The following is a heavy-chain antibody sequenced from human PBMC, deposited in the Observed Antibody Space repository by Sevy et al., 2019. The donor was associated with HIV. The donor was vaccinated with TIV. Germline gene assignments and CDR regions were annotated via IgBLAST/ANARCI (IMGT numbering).Heavy chain of an antibody. CDR3: ARDRGNYFLQTYGMDV. D-gene: IGHD3-22*01. CDR1: GYTFTGYY. Sequence: ASVKVSCKASGYTFTGYYMHWVRQAPGQGLEWMGWKNPNSGGTTYAQKFQGRVTMTRDTSIRTAYMELSRLGSDDTAVYYCARDRGNYFLQTYGMDVWGQGTTVTVSS. V-gene: IGHV1-2*02. CDR2: KNPNSGGT. J-gene: IGHJ6*02.